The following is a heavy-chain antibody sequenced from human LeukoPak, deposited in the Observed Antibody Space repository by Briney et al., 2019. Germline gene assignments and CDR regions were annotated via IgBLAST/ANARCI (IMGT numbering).Heavy chain of an antibody. V-gene: IGHV3-30*02. Sequence: GGSLRLSCAASGFTFTNYGMYWVRQAPGKGLEWVAFIRYDGSNKYYADSVKGRFTISRDNSKNTLFLQMNSLRAEDTAVYYCAKDLWDYGDSRAFDIWGQGTMVTVCS. D-gene: IGHD4/OR15-4a*01. CDR1: GFTFTNYG. CDR2: IRYDGSNK. CDR3: AKDLWDYGDSRAFDI. J-gene: IGHJ3*02.